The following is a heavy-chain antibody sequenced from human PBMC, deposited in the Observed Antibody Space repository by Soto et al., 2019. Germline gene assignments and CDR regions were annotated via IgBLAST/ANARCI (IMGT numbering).Heavy chain of an antibody. Sequence: QVQLVESGGGVVQPGRSLRLSCAASGFTFSSYAMHWVRQAPGKGLEWVAVISYDGSNKYYADSVKGRFTISRDNSKNTLYLQMNSLRAEDTAVYYCARGVYSSSSYYYYYYGMDVWGQGTTVTVSS. J-gene: IGHJ6*02. CDR3: ARGVYSSSSYYYYYYGMDV. CDR1: GFTFSSYA. V-gene: IGHV3-30-3*01. CDR2: ISYDGSNK. D-gene: IGHD6-13*01.